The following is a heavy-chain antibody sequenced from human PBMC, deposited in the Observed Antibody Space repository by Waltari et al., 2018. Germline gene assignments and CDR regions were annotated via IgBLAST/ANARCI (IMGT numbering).Heavy chain of an antibody. Sequence: QVQLVESGGGLVKPGGSLRLSCAASGFIFSDYYMNWIRQAPGKGLEWVSNIGSSGSTKSYADSVRGRFTISRDNAKKSLYRQMNSLRADDTAVYFCARPSGDTNSWYGGDYFDYWGQGTLVTVSS. CDR1: GFIFSDYY. D-gene: IGHD6-13*01. V-gene: IGHV3-11*01. CDR3: ARPSGDTNSWYGGDYFDY. CDR2: IGSSGSTK. J-gene: IGHJ4*02.